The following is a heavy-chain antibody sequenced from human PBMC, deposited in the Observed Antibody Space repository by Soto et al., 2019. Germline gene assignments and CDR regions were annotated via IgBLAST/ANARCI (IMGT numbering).Heavy chain of an antibody. CDR3: ARDYRMTGHWSGRGFDY. D-gene: IGHD3-3*01. V-gene: IGHV4-31*03. Sequence: PSETLSLTCTVSGGSISSGGYYWSWIRQHPGKGLEWIGYIYYSGSTYYNPSLKSRVTISVDTSKNQFSLKLSSVTAADTAVYYCARDYRMTGHWSGRGFDYWGQGTLVTVSS. CDR1: GGSISSGGYY. CDR2: IYYSGST. J-gene: IGHJ4*02.